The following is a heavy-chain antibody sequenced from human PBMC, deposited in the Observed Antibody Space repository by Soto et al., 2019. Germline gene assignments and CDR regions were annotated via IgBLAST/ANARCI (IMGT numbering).Heavy chain of an antibody. J-gene: IGHJ4*02. V-gene: IGHV3-74*01. CDR1: GFTFSSYW. CDR3: ARGASGNYYLDY. Sequence: EVQLVESGGNLVQPGGSLRLSCEASGFTFSSYWIHWVRQPPGKGLLWVSRINTDGSTTNYADSVKGRFTISRDNAKNTLYQQMNSLRAEDTAVYYCARGASGNYYLDYWGQGALVTISS. CDR2: INTDGSTT. D-gene: IGHD3-10*01.